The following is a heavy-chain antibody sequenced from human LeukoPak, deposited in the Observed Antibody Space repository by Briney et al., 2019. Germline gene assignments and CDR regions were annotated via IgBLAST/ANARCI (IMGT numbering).Heavy chain of an antibody. J-gene: IGHJ4*02. CDR1: GFNFKTYG. CDR2: ISSSSSTI. Sequence: GGSLRLSCAASGFNFKTYGMHWVRQAPGKGLEWVSYISSSSSTIYYADSVKGRFTISRDNAKNSLYLQMNSLRAEDTAVYYCARAIEVVRGVSAFDYWGQGTLVTVSS. V-gene: IGHV3-48*04. D-gene: IGHD3-10*01. CDR3: ARAIEVVRGVSAFDY.